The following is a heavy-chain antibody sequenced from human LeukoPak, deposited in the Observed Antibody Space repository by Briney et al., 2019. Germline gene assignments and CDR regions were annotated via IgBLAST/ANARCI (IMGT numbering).Heavy chain of an antibody. Sequence: GKSLRLSCAVSGFTFSSFPFHWVRQAPGKGLEWVAAISTDGSYKYHGDSVKGRFTISRDNPMNTLYLQMNGLRPDDTAVYYCARSLIPGRWYFDLWGRGTLVTVSS. CDR2: ISTDGSYK. D-gene: IGHD3-16*01. CDR1: GFTFSSFP. CDR3: ARSLIPGRWYFDL. V-gene: IGHV3-30*04. J-gene: IGHJ2*01.